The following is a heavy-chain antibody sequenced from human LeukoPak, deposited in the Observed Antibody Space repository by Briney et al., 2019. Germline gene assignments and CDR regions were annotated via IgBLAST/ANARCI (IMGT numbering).Heavy chain of an antibody. CDR2: INHSGST. V-gene: IGHV4-34*01. D-gene: IGHD3-10*01. CDR3: ARGDFFRGVIWL. Sequence: SETLSLTCAVYGGSFSGYYRSWIRQPPGKGLEWIGEINHSGSTNYNPSLKSRVTISVDTSKNQFSLKLSSVTAADTAVYYCARGDFFRGVIWLWGQGTLVTVSS. J-gene: IGHJ4*02. CDR1: GGSFSGYY.